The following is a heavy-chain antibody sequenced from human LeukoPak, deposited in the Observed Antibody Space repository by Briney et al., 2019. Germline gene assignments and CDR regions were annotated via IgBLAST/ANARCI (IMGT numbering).Heavy chain of an antibody. CDR3: AKEFGSGWFIAY. V-gene: IGHV3-23*01. D-gene: IGHD6-19*01. J-gene: IGHJ4*02. CDR2: TSSSDAGK. Sequence: GGSLRLSCTVSGFSLSSYAMSWVRRAPGKGLEWVSATSSSDAGKYYADSVKGRFTISRDNSKNTLYLQMNSLRAEDTAVYYCAKEFGSGWFIAYWGQGTLVTVSS. CDR1: GFSLSSYA.